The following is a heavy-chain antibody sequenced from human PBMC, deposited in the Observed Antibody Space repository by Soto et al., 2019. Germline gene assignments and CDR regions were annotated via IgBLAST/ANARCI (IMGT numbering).Heavy chain of an antibody. D-gene: IGHD3-9*01. Sequence: GGSLRLSCAASGFTFSSYAMSWVRQAPGKGLEWVSAISGSGGSTYYADSVKGRFTISRDNSKNTLYLQMNSLRAEDTAVYYCASYLYPLLTGYYLDYWGQGTLVTVSS. J-gene: IGHJ4*02. CDR2: ISGSGGST. CDR3: ASYLYPLLTGYYLDY. V-gene: IGHV3-23*01. CDR1: GFTFSSYA.